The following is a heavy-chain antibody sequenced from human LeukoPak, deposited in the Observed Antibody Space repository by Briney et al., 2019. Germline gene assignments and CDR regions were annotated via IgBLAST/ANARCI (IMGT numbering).Heavy chain of an antibody. CDR1: GFTFSRHW. CDR2: IRQDGSEK. Sequence: GGSLRLSCAASGFTFSRHWMSWVRQAPGKGLEWVANIRQDGSEKYYVDSVKGRFTISRDNAKNSLYLQMNSLRAEDTAVYYCARGNFSAYDIWGQGTMVTVSS. V-gene: IGHV3-7*05. J-gene: IGHJ3*02. CDR3: ARGNFSAYDI. D-gene: IGHD2/OR15-2a*01.